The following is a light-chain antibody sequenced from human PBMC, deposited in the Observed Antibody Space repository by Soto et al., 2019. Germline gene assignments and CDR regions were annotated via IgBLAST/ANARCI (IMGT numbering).Light chain of an antibody. J-gene: IGKJ1*01. V-gene: IGKV3-15*01. CDR3: HQYDSWT. CDR2: AAS. Sequence: EIVMTQSPATLSVSPGERATLSCRASQSVSSKLAWYQQKPGQAPRLLIYAASTRATGIPARFSGSGSGTEFTLTISSLQSEDFAVYYCHQYDSWTFGQGTKVEIK. CDR1: QSVSSK.